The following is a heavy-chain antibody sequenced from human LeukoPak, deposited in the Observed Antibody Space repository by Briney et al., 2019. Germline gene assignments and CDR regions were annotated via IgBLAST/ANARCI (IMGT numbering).Heavy chain of an antibody. CDR2: IYYDGSNK. CDR3: ARGSSRAASKRFGMDV. Sequence: GGSLRLSCAASGFTFSNYGMHWVSQAPGKGLEWVAVIYYDGSNKYYADSVKGRFTISRDNSKNTLYLQMNSLRAEDTAVYYCARGSSRAASKRFGMDVWGQGTTVTVSS. D-gene: IGHD6-6*01. J-gene: IGHJ6*02. V-gene: IGHV3-33*01. CDR1: GFTFSNYG.